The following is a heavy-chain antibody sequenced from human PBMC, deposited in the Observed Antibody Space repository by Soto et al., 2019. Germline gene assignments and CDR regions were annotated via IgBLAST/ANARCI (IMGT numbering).Heavy chain of an antibody. Sequence: RVSRAASGGKFIGLAVCWVSQAPGKGLEWVSVISGSGGSTYYADSVKGRFTISRDNPKNTLYLQMNSLRAEDTAVYYCAKPTLSGDYDILTGYSYYYGMDVWVQGTTVPGFS. CDR1: GGKFIGLA. J-gene: IGHJ6*02. D-gene: IGHD3-9*01. CDR2: ISGSGGST. V-gene: IGHV3-23*01. CDR3: AKPTLSGDYDILTGYSYYYGMDV.